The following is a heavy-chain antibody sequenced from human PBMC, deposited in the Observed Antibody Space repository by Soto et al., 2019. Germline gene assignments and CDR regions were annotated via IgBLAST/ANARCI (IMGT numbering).Heavy chain of an antibody. CDR1: GGSVSSGSYY. CDR3: ARLQIIAVAGRVYYYGMGV. CDR2: IYYSGST. J-gene: IGHJ6*02. Sequence: TSETLSLTCTVSGGSVSSGSYYWSWIRQPPGEGLEWIGYIYYSGSTNYNPSLKSRVTISVDTSKNQFSLKLSSVTAADTAVYYCARLQIIAVAGRVYYYGMGVWGQGTTVTVSS. D-gene: IGHD6-19*01. V-gene: IGHV4-61*01.